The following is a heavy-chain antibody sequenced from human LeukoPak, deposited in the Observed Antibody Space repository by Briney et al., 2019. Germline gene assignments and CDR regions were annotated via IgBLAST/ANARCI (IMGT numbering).Heavy chain of an antibody. J-gene: IGHJ4*02. CDR1: GFTFSSYG. V-gene: IGHV3-30*18. D-gene: IGHD3-10*01. CDR2: ISYDGSKK. CDR3: AKGGLWFGNLLVPL. Sequence: GGSLRLSCAASGFTFSSYGMHWVRQAPGKGLEWVAVISYDGSKKYYADSVKGRFTISRDDSKNTLYLQMNSLRVEDTAVHYCAKGGLWFGNLLVPLWGQGTLVTVSS.